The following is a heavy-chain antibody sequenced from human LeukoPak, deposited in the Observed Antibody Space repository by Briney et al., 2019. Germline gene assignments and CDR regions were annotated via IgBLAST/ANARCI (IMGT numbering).Heavy chain of an antibody. CDR2: ISSSSSYI. V-gene: IGHV3-21*04. Sequence: GGSLRLSCAASGFTFSSYNMNWVRQAPGKGLEWVSSISSSSSYIYYADSVKGRFTISRDNAKKSLYLQMNSLRAEDSAVYYCAREVYYYDSSGYFPDYWGQGTLVTVSS. CDR3: AREVYYYDSSGYFPDY. J-gene: IGHJ4*02. D-gene: IGHD3-22*01. CDR1: GFTFSSYN.